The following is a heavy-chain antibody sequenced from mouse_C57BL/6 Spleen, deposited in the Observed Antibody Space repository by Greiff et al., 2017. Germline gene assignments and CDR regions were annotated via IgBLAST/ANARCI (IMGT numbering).Heavy chain of an antibody. CDR3: ARSTTVVAKGYFDY. CDR1: GYAFSSYW. V-gene: IGHV1-80*01. J-gene: IGHJ2*01. Sequence: QVQLQQSGAELVKPGASVKISCKASGYAFSSYWMNWVKQRPGKGLEWIGQIYPGDGDTNYNGKFKGKATLTADKSSSTAYMQLSSLTSEDSAVYCGARSTTVVAKGYFDYWGQGTTLTVSS. CDR2: IYPGDGDT. D-gene: IGHD1-1*01.